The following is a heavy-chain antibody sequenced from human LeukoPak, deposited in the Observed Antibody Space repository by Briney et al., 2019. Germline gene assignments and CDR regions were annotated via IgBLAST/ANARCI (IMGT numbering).Heavy chain of an antibody. V-gene: IGHV4-34*01. CDR3: ASSRGYSSSLWYYYMDV. D-gene: IGHD6-13*01. J-gene: IGHJ6*03. CDR2: INHSGTT. Sequence: SETLSLTCAVYGGSFSAYYWSWIRQPPGKGLEWIAEINHSGTTNYKPSLKSRVTISIDTSKNQFCLKLSSVTAADTAVYYCASSRGYSSSLWYYYMDVWGKGTTVTVSS. CDR1: GGSFSAYY.